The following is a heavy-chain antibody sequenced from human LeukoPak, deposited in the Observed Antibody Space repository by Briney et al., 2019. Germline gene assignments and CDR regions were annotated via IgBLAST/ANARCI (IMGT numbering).Heavy chain of an antibody. V-gene: IGHV4-34*01. CDR1: GGSFSGYY. CDR3: ARSPMILRDRPWFDS. J-gene: IGHJ5*01. Sequence: PSETLSLTCAVYGGSFSGYYWSWIRQPPGKGLEWIGEINHSGSTNYNPSLKSRVTISVDTSKSQFSLKLSPVTAADTALYYCARSPMILRDRPWFDSWGQGTLVTASS. D-gene: IGHD3-16*01. CDR2: INHSGST.